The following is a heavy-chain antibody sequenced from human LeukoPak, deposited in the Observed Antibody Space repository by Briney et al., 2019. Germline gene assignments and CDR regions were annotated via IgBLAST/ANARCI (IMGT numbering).Heavy chain of an antibody. Sequence: PSETLSLTCTVSGGSISSYYWSWIRQPAGKGLEWIGRIYTSGSTNYNPSLKSRVTISVDTSKNQVSLKLSSVTAADTAVYYCARGGYYDSSGYYQKDYYMDVWGKGTTVTVSS. CDR2: IYTSGST. CDR1: GGSISSYY. J-gene: IGHJ6*03. CDR3: ARGGYYDSSGYYQKDYYMDV. D-gene: IGHD3-22*01. V-gene: IGHV4-4*07.